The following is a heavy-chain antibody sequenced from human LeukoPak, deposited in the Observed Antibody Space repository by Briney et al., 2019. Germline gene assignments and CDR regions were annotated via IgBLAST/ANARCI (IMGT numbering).Heavy chain of an antibody. CDR1: GFTFSDYS. Sequence: GGSLRLSCAASGFTFSDYSMNWVRQAPGKGLEWISYVGTSSGNTKYADSVKGRFPISGDKAKNSLYLQMNSLRVEDTAVYYCARDTKYASDNWGQGTLVTVSS. J-gene: IGHJ4*02. CDR2: VGTSSGNT. V-gene: IGHV3-48*01. CDR3: ARDTKYASDN. D-gene: IGHD2-2*01.